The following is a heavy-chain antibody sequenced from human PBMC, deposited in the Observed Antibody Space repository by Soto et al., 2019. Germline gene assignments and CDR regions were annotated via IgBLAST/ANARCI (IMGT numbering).Heavy chain of an antibody. D-gene: IGHD3-3*01. CDR1: GGSFSGYS. CDR2: INHSGTT. CDR3: ARARFDSWSHIYYGLDV. V-gene: IGHV4-34*01. J-gene: IGHJ6*02. Sequence: SGTLSLTSAVSGGSFSGYSLTWIRQPPGKGLEWIGEINHSGTTDYNPALKSRVTMSVDTSKNQFSLRVTSVTAADTAVYYCARARFDSWSHIYYGLDVWGQGTTVTVS.